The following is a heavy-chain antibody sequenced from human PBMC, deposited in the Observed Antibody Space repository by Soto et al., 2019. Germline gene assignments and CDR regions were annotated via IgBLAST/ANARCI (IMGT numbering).Heavy chain of an antibody. Sequence: EVQLVESGGGLVQPGRSLRLSCAASGFSFGDYAMQWVRQVPGKGLEWVSSISWNGESIGYADSVKGRFTISRDNGKKSVYLQMNSLRGEDTALYYGAKDVGSSSWYDGFDSWGQGTLVTVS. V-gene: IGHV3-9*01. J-gene: IGHJ4*02. CDR2: ISWNGESI. D-gene: IGHD6-13*01. CDR1: GFSFGDYA. CDR3: AKDVGSSSWYDGFDS.